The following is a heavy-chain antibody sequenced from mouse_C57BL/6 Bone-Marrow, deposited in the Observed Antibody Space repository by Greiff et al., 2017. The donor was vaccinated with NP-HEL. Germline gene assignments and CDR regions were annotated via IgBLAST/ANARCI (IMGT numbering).Heavy chain of an antibody. CDR3: ARRNYYDYDGGYYFDY. V-gene: IGHV5-6*02. CDR1: GFTFSSYG. Sequence: EVKVEESGGDLVKPGGSLKLSCAASGFTFSSYGMSWVRQTPDKRLEWVATISSGGSYTYYPDSVKGRFTTSRDNAKNTRYLQMSSLKSEDTAMYYCARRNYYDYDGGYYFDYWGQGTTLTVSS. J-gene: IGHJ2*01. D-gene: IGHD2-4*01. CDR2: ISSGGSYT.